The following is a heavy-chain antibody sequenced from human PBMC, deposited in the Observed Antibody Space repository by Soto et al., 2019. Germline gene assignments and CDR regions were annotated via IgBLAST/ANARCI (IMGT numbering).Heavy chain of an antibody. V-gene: IGHV4-39*01. CDR2: IYYSGST. CDR3: ARTRPIAVAGTSSFDY. J-gene: IGHJ4*02. Sequence: SETLSLTCTVSGGSISSSSYYWGWIRQPPGKGLEWIGSIYYSGSTYYNPSLKSRVTISVDTSKNQFSLKLSSVTAADTAVYYCARTRPIAVAGTSSFDYWGQGTLVTVSS. CDR1: GGSISSSSYY. D-gene: IGHD6-19*01.